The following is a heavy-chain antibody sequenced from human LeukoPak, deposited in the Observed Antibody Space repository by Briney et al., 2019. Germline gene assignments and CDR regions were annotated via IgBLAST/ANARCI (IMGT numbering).Heavy chain of an antibody. Sequence: SETLSLTCTVSGGSISSYYWSWIRQPPGKGLEWIGYIYYSGSTNYNPSLKSRVIISVDTSKNQFSLKLSSVTAADTAVYYCARDISYGRPHPWGQGTLVTVSS. D-gene: IGHD5-18*01. J-gene: IGHJ5*02. V-gene: IGHV4-59*01. CDR2: IYYSGST. CDR1: GGSISSYY. CDR3: ARDISYGRPHP.